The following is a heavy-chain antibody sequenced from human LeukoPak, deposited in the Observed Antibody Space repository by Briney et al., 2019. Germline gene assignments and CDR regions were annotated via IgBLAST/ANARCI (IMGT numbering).Heavy chain of an antibody. CDR2: IIPIFGTA. CDR1: GGTFSSYA. J-gene: IGHJ4*02. V-gene: IGHV1-69*13. D-gene: IGHD3-22*01. CDR3: ARVIEDSSGYYLDY. Sequence: ASVKVSCTASGGTFSSYAISWVRQAPGQGLEWMGGIIPIFGTANYAQKFQGRVTITADESTSTAYMELSSLRSEDTAVYYCARVIEDSSGYYLDYWGQGTLVTVSS.